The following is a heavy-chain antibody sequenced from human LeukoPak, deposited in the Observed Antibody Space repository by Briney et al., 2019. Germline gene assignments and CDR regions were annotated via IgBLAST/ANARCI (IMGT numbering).Heavy chain of an antibody. D-gene: IGHD6-13*01. V-gene: IGHV1-3*01. CDR3: ARGGALYSSWYEMYY. Sequence: GASVKVSCKASGYTFTSYAMHWVRQAPGQRLEWMGWINAGNGNTKYSQKFQGRVTITRDTSASTAYMELSSLRSEDTAVYYCARGGALYSSWYEMYYWGQGTLVTVSS. CDR2: INAGNGNT. CDR1: GYTFTSYA. J-gene: IGHJ4*02.